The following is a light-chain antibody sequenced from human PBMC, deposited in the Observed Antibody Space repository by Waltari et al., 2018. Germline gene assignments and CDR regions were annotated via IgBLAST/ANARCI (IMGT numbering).Light chain of an antibody. CDR2: AVS. CDR3: SSYTTTNTRI. CDR1: STHVGAYNH. V-gene: IGLV2-14*03. Sequence: QSALTQPASASASPGQSTTIPCTGSSTHVGAYNHVSWYLHHPGKAPNVMLYAVSDRPSGVSNRFSGSKSGNTASLTISGLQAEDEGDYYCSSYTTTNTRIFGGGTKLTVL. J-gene: IGLJ2*01.